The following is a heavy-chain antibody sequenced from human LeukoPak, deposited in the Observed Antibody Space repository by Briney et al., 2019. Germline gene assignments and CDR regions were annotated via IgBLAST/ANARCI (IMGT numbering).Heavy chain of an antibody. Sequence: GGSLRLSCAASGFSFPDYAMHWVRQAPGKGLEWVSGISWNSGHIVYADSVKGRFTISRDNAKTSLYLQMNSLRAEDTAVYYCARDITQFKGGDAFDIWGQGTMVTVSS. D-gene: IGHD3-16*01. CDR1: GFSFPDYA. J-gene: IGHJ3*02. V-gene: IGHV3-9*01. CDR3: ARDITQFKGGDAFDI. CDR2: ISWNSGHI.